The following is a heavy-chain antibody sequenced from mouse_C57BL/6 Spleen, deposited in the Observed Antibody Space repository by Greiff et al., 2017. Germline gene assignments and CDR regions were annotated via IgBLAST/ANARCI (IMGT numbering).Heavy chain of an antibody. CDR2: IYPGDGDT. Sequence: QVQLQQSGAELVKPGASVKISCKASGYAFSSYWMNWVKQRPGKGLEWIGQIYPGDGDTNYNGKFKGKATLTADKSSSTAYMQLSSLTSEDSAVXFCARSSWEYWYFDVWGTGTTVTVSS. J-gene: IGHJ1*03. D-gene: IGHD4-1*01. V-gene: IGHV1-80*01. CDR3: ARSSWEYWYFDV. CDR1: GYAFSSYW.